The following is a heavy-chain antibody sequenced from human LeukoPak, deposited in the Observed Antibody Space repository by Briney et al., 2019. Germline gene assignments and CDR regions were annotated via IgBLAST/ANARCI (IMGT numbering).Heavy chain of an antibody. CDR3: ARETDWGSYRQPFDY. CDR2: ISGDGGST. CDR1: GFTFDDYA. D-gene: IGHD3-16*02. V-gene: IGHV3-43*02. J-gene: IGHJ4*02. Sequence: QVGGSLRLXCAASGFTFDDYAIHWVRQAPGKGLEWVSLISGDGGSTYYADSVKGRFTISRDNAKNSLYLQMNSLRAEDTAVYSCARETDWGSYRQPFDYWGQGTLVTVSS.